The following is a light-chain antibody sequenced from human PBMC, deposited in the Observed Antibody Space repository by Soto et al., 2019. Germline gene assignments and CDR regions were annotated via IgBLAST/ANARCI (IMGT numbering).Light chain of an antibody. CDR2: TTS. J-gene: IGKJ1*01. V-gene: IGKV3-15*01. CDR1: QTVGSN. Sequence: EIVMTQSPATLSVSPGERITISCRASQTVGSNLAWYQQKPGQALRLLIYTTSSRATGVPAKFSGSGSGTEFTLTIDSLQSEDFVLYYCQQYNSWPRTFGQGTKVDIK. CDR3: QQYNSWPRT.